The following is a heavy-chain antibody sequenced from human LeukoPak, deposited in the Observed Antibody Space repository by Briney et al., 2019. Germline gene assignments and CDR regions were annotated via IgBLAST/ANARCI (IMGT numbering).Heavy chain of an antibody. V-gene: IGHV3-7*01. CDR3: AGTYCSGGSCYYRDAFDI. CDR2: IKQDGSEK. D-gene: IGHD2-15*01. CDR1: GFTFSSHW. Sequence: PGGSLRLSCAASGFTFSSHWMSWVRQAPGKGLEWVANIKQDGSEKYYVDSVKGRFTISRDNAKNSLYLQMNSLRAEDTAVYYCAGTYCSGGSCYYRDAFDIWGQGTMVTVSS. J-gene: IGHJ3*02.